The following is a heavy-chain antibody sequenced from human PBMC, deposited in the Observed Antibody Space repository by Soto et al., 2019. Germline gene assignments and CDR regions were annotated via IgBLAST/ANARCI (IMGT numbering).Heavy chain of an antibody. CDR2: MNPNSGNT. D-gene: IGHD3-10*01. Sequence: QVQLVQSGAEVKKPGASVKVSCKASGYTFTSYDINWVRQATGQGLEWMGWMNPNSGNTGYAQKFQGRVTMTRNTSISTAYMERSSLRSEDTAVYYCARGRLKVRFSYYYYYMDVWGKGTTVTVSS. CDR3: ARGRLKVRFSYYYYYMDV. V-gene: IGHV1-8*01. J-gene: IGHJ6*03. CDR1: GYTFTSYD.